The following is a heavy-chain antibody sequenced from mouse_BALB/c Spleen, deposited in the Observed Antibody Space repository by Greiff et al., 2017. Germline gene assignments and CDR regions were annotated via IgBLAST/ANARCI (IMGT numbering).Heavy chain of an antibody. CDR3: GRYDAGGYYYAMDY. CDR2: ISDGGSYT. D-gene: IGHD2-14*01. J-gene: IGHJ4*01. CDR1: GFTFSDYY. V-gene: IGHV5-4*02. Sequence: EVQLVESGGGLVKPGGSLKLSCAASGFTFSDYYMYWVRQTPEKRLEWVATISDGGSYTYYPDSVKGRFTISRDNAKNNLYLQMSSLKSEDTAMYYCGRYDAGGYYYAMDYWGQGTSVTVSS.